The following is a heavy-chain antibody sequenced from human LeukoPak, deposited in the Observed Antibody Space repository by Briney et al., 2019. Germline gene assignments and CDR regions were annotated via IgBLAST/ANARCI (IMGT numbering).Heavy chain of an antibody. CDR3: ITGSYSPNFDY. D-gene: IGHD3-10*01. CDR2: IRSKAYGGTA. Sequence: GGSLRLSCTASGFTFGDYAMSWVRQAPGKGLEWVGFIRSKAYGGTAEYAASVKGRLTISRDDSKSIAYLQMNSLKTEDTAVYYCITGSYSPNFDYWGQGTLVTVSS. V-gene: IGHV3-49*04. CDR1: GFTFGDYA. J-gene: IGHJ4*02.